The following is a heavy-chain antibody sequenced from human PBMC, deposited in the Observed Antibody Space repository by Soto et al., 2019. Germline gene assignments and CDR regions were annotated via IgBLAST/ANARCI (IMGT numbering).Heavy chain of an antibody. Sequence: SPTLSCAASGFTFSSYSMNWVRQAPGKGLEWVSSISSSSSYIYYADSVKGRFTISRDNAKNSLYLQMNSLRAEDTAVYYCARESCSSTSCLNPWGQGTLVTVSS. CDR2: ISSSSSYI. J-gene: IGHJ5*02. D-gene: IGHD2-2*01. CDR1: GFTFSSYS. V-gene: IGHV3-21*01. CDR3: ARESCSSTSCLNP.